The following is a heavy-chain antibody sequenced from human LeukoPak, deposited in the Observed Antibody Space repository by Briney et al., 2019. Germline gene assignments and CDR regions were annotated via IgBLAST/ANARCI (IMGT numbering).Heavy chain of an antibody. Sequence: PSETLSLTCTVSGGSISSYYWSWIRQPAGKGLEWIGRIYTSGSTNYNPSLKSRVTMSVDTSKNQFSLKLSSVTAADTAVYYCARDSHYYGSGRVYYYGMDVWGQGTTVTVS. J-gene: IGHJ6*02. CDR1: GGSISSYY. D-gene: IGHD3-10*01. CDR2: IYTSGST. CDR3: ARDSHYYGSGRVYYYGMDV. V-gene: IGHV4-4*07.